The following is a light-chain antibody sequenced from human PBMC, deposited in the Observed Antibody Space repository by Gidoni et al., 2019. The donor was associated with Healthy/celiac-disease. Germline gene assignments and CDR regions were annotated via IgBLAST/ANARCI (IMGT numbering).Light chain of an antibody. Sequence: DIQMTQSPSSLSASVGDRVTITCRASQSISSYLNWYQQKPGKAPKLLIYAASSLQSGVPSRFSGSGSGTDFTLTISSLQHEDFATYYCQQSYSTPWTFXQXTKVEIK. CDR1: QSISSY. CDR3: QQSYSTPWT. CDR2: AAS. J-gene: IGKJ1*01. V-gene: IGKV1-39*01.